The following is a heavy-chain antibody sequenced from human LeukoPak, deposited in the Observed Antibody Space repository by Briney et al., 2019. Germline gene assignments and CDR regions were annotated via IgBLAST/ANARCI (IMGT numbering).Heavy chain of an antibody. V-gene: IGHV3-21*01. J-gene: IGHJ4*02. CDR1: GFTFSYYS. CDR2: ISSSSTYI. D-gene: IGHD3-22*01. Sequence: GGSRRLSCAASGFTFSYYSMNWVRQAPGKGLEWVSSISSSSTYIYYADSVKGRFTISRDNAKNSLYLQMNSLRAEDTAVYYCARDYSDSSGYYVYWGQGTLVTVSS. CDR3: ARDYSDSSGYYVY.